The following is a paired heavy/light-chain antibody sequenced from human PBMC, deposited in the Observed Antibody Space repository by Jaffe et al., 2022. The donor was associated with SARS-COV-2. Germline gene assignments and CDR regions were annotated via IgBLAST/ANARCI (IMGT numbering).Light chain of an antibody. J-gene: IGKJ3*01. CDR1: QSVFHSPNNKNY. CDR3: QQYFYAPYVT. CDR2: WAS. V-gene: IGKV4-1*01. Sequence: DVVMTQSPDSLAVSLGERATINCKSSQSVFHSPNNKNYLAWYQQKPGQPPKLLIYWASTRESGVPDRFSGSGSGTDFTLTISSLQAEDVAVYYCQQYFYAPYVTFGPGTKVDIK.
Heavy chain of an antibody. CDR2: IYYSGST. D-gene: IGHD2-2*01. CDR3: ARQWEQYQAPRHLDY. CDR1: GGSISSSGYY. V-gene: IGHV4-39*01. Sequence: QLQLQESGPGLVKPSETLSLTCTVSGGSISSSGYYWGWLRQPPGKGLEWIGSIYYSGSTYYNSSFRSRVTIFVDTSKNQFSLQLTSVTAADTAVYYCARQWEQYQAPRHLDYWGQGTLVTASS. J-gene: IGHJ4*02.